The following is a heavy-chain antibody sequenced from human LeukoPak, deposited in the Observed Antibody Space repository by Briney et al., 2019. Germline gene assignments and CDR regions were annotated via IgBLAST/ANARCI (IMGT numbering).Heavy chain of an antibody. D-gene: IGHD1-1*01. V-gene: IGHV3-49*04. J-gene: IGHJ6*02. Sequence: GGSLRLSCTASGFTYGDYAMSWVRHAPRKGLEWVGFIRSKAYGGTTEYAASVKGRFTISRDDSKSIAYLQMNSLKTEDTAVYYCTRTGTPYYYYGMDVWGQGTTVTVSS. CDR2: IRSKAYGGTT. CDR3: TRTGTPYYYYGMDV. CDR1: GFTYGDYA.